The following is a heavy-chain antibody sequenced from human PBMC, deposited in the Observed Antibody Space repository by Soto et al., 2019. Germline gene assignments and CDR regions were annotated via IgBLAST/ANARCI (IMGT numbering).Heavy chain of an antibody. V-gene: IGHV1-69*06. Sequence: QVQLVQSGAEVKKPGSSVKVSCKASGGTFSSYAISWVRQAPGQGLEWMGGIIPIFGTANYAQKFQGRVTITADKSTSTAYMELSRLRSEDTAVYYCARDVRDCSGVSCYFGTFDPWGQGTLVTVSS. J-gene: IGHJ5*02. CDR1: GGTFSSYA. D-gene: IGHD2-15*01. CDR3: ARDVRDCSGVSCYFGTFDP. CDR2: IIPIFGTA.